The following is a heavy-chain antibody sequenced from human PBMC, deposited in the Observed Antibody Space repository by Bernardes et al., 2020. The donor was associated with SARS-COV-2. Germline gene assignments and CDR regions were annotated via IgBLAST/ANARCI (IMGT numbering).Heavy chain of an antibody. J-gene: IGHJ4*02. CDR1: GYSSTTYG. Sequence: ASMKVSCKASGYSSTTYGIGWVRQAPGQGLEWMGWISAYSGYTYYEEKFQDRVSMNMDSFTSTAYMELTSLRSGDTALYYCASGTGFAILTRLDSWGQGTLVTVSS. V-gene: IGHV1-18*04. CDR3: ASGTGFAILTRLDS. CDR2: ISAYSGYT.